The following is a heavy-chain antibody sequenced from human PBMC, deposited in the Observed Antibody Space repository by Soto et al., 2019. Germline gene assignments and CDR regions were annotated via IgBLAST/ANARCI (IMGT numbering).Heavy chain of an antibody. J-gene: IGHJ4*02. Sequence: GASVKVSCKASGYTFTSYGISWVRQAPGQGLEWMGWISAYNGNTNYAQKLQGRVTMTTDTSTSTAYMELRSLRSDDTAVYYCARAKFELLWFGELITSDYWGQGTLVTVSS. V-gene: IGHV1-18*01. CDR3: ARAKFELLWFGELITSDY. CDR1: GYTFTSYG. CDR2: ISAYNGNT. D-gene: IGHD3-10*01.